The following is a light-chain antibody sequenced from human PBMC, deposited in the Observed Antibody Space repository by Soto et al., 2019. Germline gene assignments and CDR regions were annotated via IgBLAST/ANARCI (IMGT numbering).Light chain of an antibody. J-gene: IGKJ5*01. CDR2: AAS. Sequence: DIQMTQSPSSLCASVGDRVTMTCRASQSISSYLNWYQQKPGKAPKLLIYAASSLQSGVPSRFSGSGSGTDFTLTISSLQPEDFATYYCQQSYSTITFGQGTRLEIK. CDR1: QSISSY. V-gene: IGKV1-39*01. CDR3: QQSYSTIT.